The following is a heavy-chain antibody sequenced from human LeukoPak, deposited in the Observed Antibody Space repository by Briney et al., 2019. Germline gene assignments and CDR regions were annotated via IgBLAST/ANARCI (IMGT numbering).Heavy chain of an antibody. J-gene: IGHJ5*02. CDR1: GGTFSSYA. V-gene: IGHV1-69*05. CDR2: IIPIFGTA. Sequence: SSVKVSCKASGGTFSSYAISWVRQAPGQGLEWMGGIIPIFGTANYAQKFQGRVTITTDESTSTAYMELSSLRSEDTAVYYCAREKMITFGGVLNWFDPWGQGTLVTVSS. D-gene: IGHD3-16*01. CDR3: AREKMITFGGVLNWFDP.